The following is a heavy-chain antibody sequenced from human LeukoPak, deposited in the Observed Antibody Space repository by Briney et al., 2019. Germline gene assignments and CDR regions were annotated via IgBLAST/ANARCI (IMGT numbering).Heavy chain of an antibody. V-gene: IGHV4-39*01. CDR2: IYYSGST. CDR1: GGSISSSSYY. Sequence: SETLSLTCTVSGGSISSSSYYWGWIRQPPGKGLEWIGSIYYSGSTYYNPSLKSRVTISVDTSKNQFSLKLSSVTAADTAVYYCARHIPHYSGYDLGGSFTFDYYYYYMDVWGKGTTVTISS. CDR3: ARHIPHYSGYDLGGSFTFDYYYYYMDV. J-gene: IGHJ6*03. D-gene: IGHD5-12*01.